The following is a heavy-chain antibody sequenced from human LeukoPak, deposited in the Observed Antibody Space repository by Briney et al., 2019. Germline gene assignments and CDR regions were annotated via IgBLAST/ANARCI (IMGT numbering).Heavy chain of an antibody. Sequence: GGSLRLSCAASGFTFSSYSMNWVRQAPGKGLEWVSSISSSSSYIYYADSVKGRFTISRDNAKNSLYLQMNSLRAEDTAVYYCARDWYDMNNRQYYYYYYMDVWGKGTTVTVSS. CDR2: ISSSSSYI. CDR3: ARDWYDMNNRQYYYYYYMDV. V-gene: IGHV3-21*01. J-gene: IGHJ6*03. D-gene: IGHD3-9*01. CDR1: GFTFSSYS.